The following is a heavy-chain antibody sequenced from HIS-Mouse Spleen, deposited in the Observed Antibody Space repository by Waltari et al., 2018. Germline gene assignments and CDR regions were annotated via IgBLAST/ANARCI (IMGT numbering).Heavy chain of an antibody. J-gene: IGHJ4*02. CDR2: ISWNSGSI. D-gene: IGHD6-6*01. CDR3: VKDMRYSSSYFDY. Sequence: EVQLVESGGGLVQPGRSLRLSCAASGFTFDDYAMHWVRQAPGEGLEWVSGISWNSGSIGYADSVKGRFTISRDNAKNSLYLQMNSLRAEDTALYYCVKDMRYSSSYFDYWGQGTLVTVSS. V-gene: IGHV3-9*01. CDR1: GFTFDDYA.